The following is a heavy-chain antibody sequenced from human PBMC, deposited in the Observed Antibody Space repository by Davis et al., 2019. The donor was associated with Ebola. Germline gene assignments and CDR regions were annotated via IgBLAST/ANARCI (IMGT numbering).Heavy chain of an antibody. Sequence: PGGSLRLSCVASGFTFSSYAMSWVRQAPGKGLDWVSVIYGGGNTYYADSVKGRFTISRDNSKNTVYLQMNNLRAEDTAVYYCARDGSARAVEVWGAGTTVTVSA. CDR3: ARDGSARAVEV. CDR2: IYGGGNT. CDR1: GFTFSSYA. D-gene: IGHD3-10*01. J-gene: IGHJ6*04. V-gene: IGHV3-23*03.